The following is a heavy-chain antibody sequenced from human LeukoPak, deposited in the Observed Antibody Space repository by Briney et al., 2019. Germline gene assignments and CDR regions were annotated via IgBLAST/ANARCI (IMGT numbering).Heavy chain of an antibody. CDR1: GGSFSGYY. CDR3: ARRANCSSTSCPRGYFQH. V-gene: IGHV4-34*01. J-gene: IGHJ1*01. CDR2: INHSGST. Sequence: SETLSLTCAVYGGSFSGYYGSWIRQPPGKGLEWIGEINHSGSTNYNPSLKSRVTISVDTSKNQFSLKLSSVTAADTAVYYCARRANCSSTSCPRGYFQHWGQGTLVTVSS. D-gene: IGHD2-2*01.